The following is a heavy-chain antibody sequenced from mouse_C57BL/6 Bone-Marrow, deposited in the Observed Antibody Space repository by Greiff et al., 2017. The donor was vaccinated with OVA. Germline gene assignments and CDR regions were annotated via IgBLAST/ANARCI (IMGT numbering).Heavy chain of an antibody. D-gene: IGHD1-1*01. CDR2: IWWDDDK. CDR1: GFSLSTFGMG. J-gene: IGHJ3*01. CDR3: ARTVDYYGSSYDWFAY. V-gene: IGHV8-8*01. Sequence: QVTLKVSGPGILQPSQTLSLTCSFSGFSLSTFGMGVGWIRQPSGKGLEWLAPIWWDDDKYSNPALKSRLTISKDTSKNQVFLKIDNVDTADTATYYCARTVDYYGSSYDWFAYWGQGTLVTVSA.